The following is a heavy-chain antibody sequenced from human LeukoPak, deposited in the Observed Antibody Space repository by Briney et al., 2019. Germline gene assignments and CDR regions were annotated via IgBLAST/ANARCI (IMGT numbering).Heavy chain of an antibody. CDR3: AREGSGSSADFYFDY. D-gene: IGHD6-13*01. Sequence: PSETLSLTCAVYGGSFSGYYWSWIRQPPGKGLEWIGEINHIGSTNYNPSLKSRVTISVDTSKNQFSLKLSSVTAADTAVYYCAREGSGSSADFYFDYWGQGTLVTVSS. CDR1: GGSFSGYY. V-gene: IGHV4-34*01. CDR2: INHIGST. J-gene: IGHJ4*02.